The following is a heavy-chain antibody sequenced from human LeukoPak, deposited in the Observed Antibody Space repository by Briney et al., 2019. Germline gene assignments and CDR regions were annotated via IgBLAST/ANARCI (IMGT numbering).Heavy chain of an antibody. D-gene: IGHD6-6*01. Sequence: SVKVSCKASGGTFSSYAISWVRQAPGQGLEWMGRIIPIFGTASYAQKFQGRVTITTDESTSTAYMELSSLRSEDTAVYYCAREVGAARPEKDYWGQGTLVTVSS. J-gene: IGHJ4*02. CDR1: GGTFSSYA. CDR2: IIPIFGTA. V-gene: IGHV1-69*05. CDR3: AREVGAARPEKDY.